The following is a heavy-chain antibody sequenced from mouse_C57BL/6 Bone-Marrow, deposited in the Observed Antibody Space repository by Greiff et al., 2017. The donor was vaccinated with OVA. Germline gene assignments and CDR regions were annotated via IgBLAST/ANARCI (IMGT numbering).Heavy chain of an antibody. Sequence: QVQLQQPGAELVRPGTSVKLSCKASGYTFTSYWMHWVKQRPGQGLEWIGVIDPSDSYTNYNQKFKGKATLTVDTSSSTAYMQLSSLTSEDSAVYYCARITTVPLGPHWYFDVWGTGTTVTVSS. J-gene: IGHJ1*03. D-gene: IGHD1-1*01. CDR2: IDPSDSYT. CDR3: ARITTVPLGPHWYFDV. V-gene: IGHV1-59*01. CDR1: GYTFTSYW.